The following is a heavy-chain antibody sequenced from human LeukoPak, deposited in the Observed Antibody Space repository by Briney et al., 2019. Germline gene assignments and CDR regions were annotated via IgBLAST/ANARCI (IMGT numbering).Heavy chain of an antibody. Sequence: SETLSLTCAVYGGSFSGYYWSWIRQPPGKGLEWIGEINHSGSTNYNPPLKSRVTISVDTSKNQFSLKLSSVTAADTAVYYCARMVRGVIIRRDYFDYWGQGTLVTVSS. CDR3: ARMVRGVIIRRDYFDY. V-gene: IGHV4-34*01. CDR1: GGSFSGYY. CDR2: INHSGST. J-gene: IGHJ4*02. D-gene: IGHD3-10*01.